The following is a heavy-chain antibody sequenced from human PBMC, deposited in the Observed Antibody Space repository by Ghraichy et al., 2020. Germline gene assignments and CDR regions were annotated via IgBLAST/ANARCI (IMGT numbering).Heavy chain of an antibody. D-gene: IGHD2-15*01. V-gene: IGHV1-69*13. CDR1: GGSFSDYA. J-gene: IGHJ6*02. Sequence: SVKVSCKASGGSFSDYAINWVRQAPGQGLEWMGGIIPIFGIRNHAQRFQGRVMVTADEGTSTAYMELSSLRSDDTAVYYCARGLGYCSGFSCFYYGMDVWGQGTTVTVSS. CDR3: ARGLGYCSGFSCFYYGMDV. CDR2: IIPIFGIR.